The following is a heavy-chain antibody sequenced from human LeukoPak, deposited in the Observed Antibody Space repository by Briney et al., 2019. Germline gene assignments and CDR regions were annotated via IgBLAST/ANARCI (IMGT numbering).Heavy chain of an antibody. CDR2: IYYSGST. D-gene: IGHD3-3*01. V-gene: IGHV4-59*01. J-gene: IGHJ4*02. CDR3: ARNYDFWSGYFDY. Sequence: IGYIYYSGSTNYNPSLKSRVTISVDTSKNQFSLKLSSVTAADTAVYYCARNYDFWSGYFDYWGQGTLVTVSS.